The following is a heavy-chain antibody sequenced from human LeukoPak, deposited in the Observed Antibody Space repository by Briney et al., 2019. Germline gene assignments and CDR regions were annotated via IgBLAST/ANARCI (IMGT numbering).Heavy chain of an antibody. CDR3: ARDIVATINNPNWFDP. J-gene: IGHJ5*02. CDR1: GGTFSSYA. V-gene: IGHV1-69*06. CDR2: IIPIFGTA. Sequence: ASVKVSCKASGGTFSSYAISWVRQAPGQGLEWMGGIIPIFGTANYAQKFQGRVTITADKSTSTAYMELSSLRSEDTAVYYCARDIVATINNPNWFDPWGQGTLVTVSS. D-gene: IGHD5-12*01.